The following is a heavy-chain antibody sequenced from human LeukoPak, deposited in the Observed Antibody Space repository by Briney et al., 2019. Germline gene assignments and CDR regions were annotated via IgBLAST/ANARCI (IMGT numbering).Heavy chain of an antibody. D-gene: IGHD6-13*01. CDR2: INAGNGNT. CDR1: GYTFTTYA. J-gene: IGHJ5*02. CDR3: ARSATGMRFDP. Sequence: ASVKVSCKASGYTFTTYAIHWVRQAPGQRLEWVGWINAGNGNTKYSQEFQGRVTITRDTSASTVYMELSSLRSEDMAVYYCARSATGMRFDPWGRGTLVTVSS. V-gene: IGHV1-3*03.